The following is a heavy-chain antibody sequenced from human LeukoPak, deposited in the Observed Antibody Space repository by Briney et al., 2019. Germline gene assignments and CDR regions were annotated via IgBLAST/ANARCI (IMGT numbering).Heavy chain of an antibody. CDR2: IGTRGTPT. CDR3: AKGWYYDFWSGYPEPFDY. V-gene: IGHV3-48*03. CDR1: RCIHSNYT. Sequence: GGAVRQSCTSTRCIHSNYTMNWLRQAPGKGLEWVSYIGTRGTPTHYADSVKGRFTISRDNSNNTRYLQMNSLRAEDTAVYYCAKGWYYDFWSGYPEPFDYWGQGTLVTVSS. D-gene: IGHD3-3*01. J-gene: IGHJ4*02.